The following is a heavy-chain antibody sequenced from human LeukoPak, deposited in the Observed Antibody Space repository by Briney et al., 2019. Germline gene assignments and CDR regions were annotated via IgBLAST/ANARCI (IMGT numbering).Heavy chain of an antibody. CDR2: IYYSGST. V-gene: IGHV4-39*01. D-gene: IGHD6-13*01. Sequence: SETLSLTCTVSGGSISSSSYYWGWIRQPPGKGLEWIGSIYYSGSTYYNPSLKSRVTISIDTSKNQFSLKLSSVTAADTAVYYCARRLAGTEDYCGQGTLVTVSS. J-gene: IGHJ4*02. CDR1: GGSISSSSYY. CDR3: ARRLAGTEDY.